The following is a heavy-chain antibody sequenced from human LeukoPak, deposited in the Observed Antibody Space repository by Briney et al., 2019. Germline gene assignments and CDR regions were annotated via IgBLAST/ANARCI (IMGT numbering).Heavy chain of an antibody. Sequence: GGSLRLSCTASGFTFGDYPMSWVRQAPGKGLEWVSFIRSKTYGATTEYAASVNGRFTISRDDSKSIAYLQMNSLRTEDTGVYYCTKYTGSPVRGLDPWGQGTLVTVSS. D-gene: IGHD1-26*01. CDR1: GFTFGDYP. CDR3: TKYTGSPVRGLDP. V-gene: IGHV3-49*04. CDR2: IRSKTYGATT. J-gene: IGHJ5*02.